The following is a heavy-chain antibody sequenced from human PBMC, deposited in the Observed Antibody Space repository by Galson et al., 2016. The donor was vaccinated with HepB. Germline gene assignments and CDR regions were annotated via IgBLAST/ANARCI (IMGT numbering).Heavy chain of an antibody. CDR2: ISFDGGKQ. CDR3: ARDYSYSSNWPGY. CDR1: GFALSSYG. V-gene: IGHV3-30*03. Sequence: SLRLSCAVSGFALSSYGMHWVRQVPGKGLEWVADISFDGGKQHYADSVKGRFSISRDTSRVYLQMSSLTPADTGLYYCARDYSYSSNWPGYWGQGTLVIVS. D-gene: IGHD7-27*01. J-gene: IGHJ4*02.